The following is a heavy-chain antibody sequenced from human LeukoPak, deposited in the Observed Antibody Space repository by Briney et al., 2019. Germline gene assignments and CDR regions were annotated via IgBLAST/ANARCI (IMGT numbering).Heavy chain of an antibody. CDR3: AREKDSSSWYYFDY. J-gene: IGHJ4*02. D-gene: IGHD6-13*01. CDR1: GGSISSYY. Sequence: SETLSLTCSVSGGSISSYYWSWIRQPPGKGLEWIGYIYYSGSTNYNPSLKSRVTISVDTSKNQFSLKLSSVTAADTAVYYCAREKDSSSWYYFDYWGQGTLVTVSS. V-gene: IGHV4-59*12. CDR2: IYYSGST.